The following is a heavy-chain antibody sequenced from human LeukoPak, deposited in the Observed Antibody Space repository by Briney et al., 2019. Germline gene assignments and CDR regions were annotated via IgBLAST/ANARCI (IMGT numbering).Heavy chain of an antibody. V-gene: IGHV3-74*01. CDR3: ARVDSSGWDAFDI. Sequence: PGGSLRLSCAASGFTFTSYWMHWVRQVPGKGLVWVSRINSVGTSTSYADSVKGRFTISRDNAKSTLYLQMNSLRAEDTAVYYCARVDSSGWDAFDIWGQGTMVTVSS. J-gene: IGHJ3*02. CDR1: GFTFTSYW. CDR2: INSVGTST. D-gene: IGHD6-19*01.